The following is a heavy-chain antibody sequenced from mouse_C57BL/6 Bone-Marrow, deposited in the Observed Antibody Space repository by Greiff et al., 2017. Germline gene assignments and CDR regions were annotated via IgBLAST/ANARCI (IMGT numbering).Heavy chain of an antibody. Sequence: QVQLKESGAELARPGASVKLSCKASGYTFTSYGISWVKQRTGQGLEWIGEIYPRSGNTYYNEKFKGKATLTADKSSSTAYMELRSLTSEDSAVYFCARRYPYGYDIAYWGQGTLVTVSA. CDR3: ARRYPYGYDIAY. CDR2: IYPRSGNT. V-gene: IGHV1-81*01. J-gene: IGHJ3*01. D-gene: IGHD2-2*01. CDR1: GYTFTSYG.